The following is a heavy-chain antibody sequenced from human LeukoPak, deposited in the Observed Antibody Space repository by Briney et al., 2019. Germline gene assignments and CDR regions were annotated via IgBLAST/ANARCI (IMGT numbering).Heavy chain of an antibody. CDR2: IYYSGST. CDR3: AXHXSAIAVAGTKFDY. J-gene: IGHJ4*02. V-gene: IGHV4-59*01. CDR1: GGSISSYY. D-gene: IGHD6-19*01. Sequence: SETLSLTCTVSGGSISSYYWSWIRQPPGKGLEWIGYIYYSGSTNYNPSLKSRVTISVDTSKNQFSLKLSSVTAAGTAVYYCAXHXSAIAVAGTKFDYWGQGTLVTVSS.